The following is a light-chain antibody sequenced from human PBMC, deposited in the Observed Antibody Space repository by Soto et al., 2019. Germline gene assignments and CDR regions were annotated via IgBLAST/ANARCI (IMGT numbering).Light chain of an antibody. CDR3: QQSYRFTKT. V-gene: IGKV1-39*01. CDR2: AAS. CDR1: QSISSY. J-gene: IGKJ1*01. Sequence: DIQMTQSPSSMSASVGDRVTITCRASQSISSYLNWYQQKPGKAPKLLIYAASTLQSGVPSRFSGSGSGTEFTLTIISLQTEDFATYYCQQSYRFTKTFCRGTKVDIK.